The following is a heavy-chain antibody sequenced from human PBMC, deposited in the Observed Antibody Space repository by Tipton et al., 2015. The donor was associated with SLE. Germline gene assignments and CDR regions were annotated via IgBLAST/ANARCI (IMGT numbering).Heavy chain of an antibody. CDR1: GGSISSGGYY. D-gene: IGHD6-6*01. J-gene: IGHJ4*02. Sequence: TLSLTCTVSGGSISSGGYYWSWIRQPPGKGLEWIGEINHSGSTNYNPSLKSRVTISVDTSKNQFSLKLSSVTAADTAVYYCARGRSSSDDWGQGTLVTVSS. CDR2: INHSGST. V-gene: IGHV4-39*07. CDR3: ARGRSSSDD.